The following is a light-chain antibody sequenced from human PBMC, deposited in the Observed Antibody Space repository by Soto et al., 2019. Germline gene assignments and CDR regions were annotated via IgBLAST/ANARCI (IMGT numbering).Light chain of an antibody. Sequence: QSVLTQPRSVSGSPGQSVTISCTGTSSDVGAYNYVSWYQQHPGKAPKLLIYEVSNRPSGVSNRFSGSKSGNTASLTISGLQAEDETDYYCSSYTTRSTWVFGGGTKLTVL. V-gene: IGLV2-14*01. CDR1: SSDVGAYNY. J-gene: IGLJ3*02. CDR2: EVS. CDR3: SSYTTRSTWV.